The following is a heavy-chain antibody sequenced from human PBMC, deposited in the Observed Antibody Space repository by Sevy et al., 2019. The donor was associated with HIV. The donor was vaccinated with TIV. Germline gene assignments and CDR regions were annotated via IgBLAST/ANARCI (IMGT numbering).Heavy chain of an antibody. CDR3: ARAASSRYYYGSGSSYYYYYGMDV. J-gene: IGHJ6*02. CDR2: ISGSGGST. CDR1: GFTFSSYA. D-gene: IGHD3-10*01. Sequence: GGSLRLSCAASGFTFSSYAMSWVRQAPGKGLEWVSAISGSGGSTYYADSVKGRFTISRDNSKNTLYLQMNSLRAEDTAVYYCARAASSRYYYGSGSSYYYYYGMDVWGQGTTVTVSS. V-gene: IGHV3-23*01.